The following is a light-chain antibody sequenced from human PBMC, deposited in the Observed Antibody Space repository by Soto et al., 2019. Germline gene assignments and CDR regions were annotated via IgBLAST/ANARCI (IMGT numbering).Light chain of an antibody. V-gene: IGLV2-14*01. CDR3: SSYTSSSTGVV. CDR2: DVS. CDR1: SSDVGGYNY. J-gene: IGLJ2*01. Sequence: QSALTQPASVSGSPGQSITISCTGTSSDVGGYNYVSWYQQHPGKAPKLMIYDVSNRPPGVSNRFSGSKSGNTASLTISGLQAEDEADYYCSSYTSSSTGVVFGGGTKVTVL.